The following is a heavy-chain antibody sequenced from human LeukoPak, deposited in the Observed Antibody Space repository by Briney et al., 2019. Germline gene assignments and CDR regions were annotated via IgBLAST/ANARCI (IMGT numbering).Heavy chain of an antibody. V-gene: IGHV3-21*01. CDR2: ISGSSSYI. Sequence: GGSLRLSCAASGFTFSSYSMNWVRQAPGKGLEWVSSISGSSSYIYYADSVKGRFTISRDNAKNSLYLQMNSLRAEDTAVYYCARVGSSRYTGYDAFDIWGQGTMVTVSS. CDR1: GFTFSSYS. J-gene: IGHJ3*02. CDR3: ARVGSSRYTGYDAFDI. D-gene: IGHD6-13*01.